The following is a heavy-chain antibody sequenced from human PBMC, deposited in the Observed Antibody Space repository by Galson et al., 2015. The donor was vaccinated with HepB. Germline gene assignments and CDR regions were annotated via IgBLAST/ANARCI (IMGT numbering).Heavy chain of an antibody. V-gene: IGHV5-51*01. CDR3: ARADWTMVDHYYFDY. CDR1: GYWFSRYW. Sequence: QSGAEVKKPGESLKISCKGSGYWFSRYWIGWVRQMPGKGLEWMGIIFPDDSDTRYSPSFQGQVTISADKSISTAYLQWSSLKASDTAVYYCARADWTMVDHYYFDYWGQGTLVTVSS. J-gene: IGHJ4*02. D-gene: IGHD4/OR15-4a*01. CDR2: IFPDDSDT.